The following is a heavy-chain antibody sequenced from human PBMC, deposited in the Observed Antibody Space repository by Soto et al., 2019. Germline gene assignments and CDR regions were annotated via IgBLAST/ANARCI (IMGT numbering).Heavy chain of an antibody. CDR2: ITSGGTT. CDR1: GFTFSSYE. V-gene: IGHV3-48*03. CDR3: ARVLYATWSSFDY. J-gene: IGHJ4*02. Sequence: PGGSLRLSCTASGFTFSSYEMTWVRRAPGKGLEWISYITSGGTTYYADSAKGQFTISRDNAKNSLYLHLNSLTAEDTAIYYCARVLYATWSSFDYWGQGTLVTVSS. D-gene: IGHD1-26*01.